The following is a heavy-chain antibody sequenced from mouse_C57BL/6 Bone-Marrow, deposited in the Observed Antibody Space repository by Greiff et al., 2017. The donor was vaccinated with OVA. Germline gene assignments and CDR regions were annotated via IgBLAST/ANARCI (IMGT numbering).Heavy chain of an antibody. V-gene: IGHV1-15*01. D-gene: IGHD2-5*01. Sequence: VQLQQSGAELVRPGASVTLSCKASGYTFTDYEMHWVKQTPVHGLEWIGAIDPETGGTAYKQKFKGKAILTADKSSSTAYMELLSLTSEYSAVYYCTRGYSNYYAMDYWGQGTSVTVSS. CDR1: GYTFTDYE. CDR3: TRGYSNYYAMDY. CDR2: IDPETGGT. J-gene: IGHJ4*01.